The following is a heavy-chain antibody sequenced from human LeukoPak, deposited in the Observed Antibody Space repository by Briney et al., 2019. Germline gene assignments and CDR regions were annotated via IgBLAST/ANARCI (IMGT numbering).Heavy chain of an antibody. CDR3: VKRTTDYYYYDY. CDR1: GFTFSTYP. CDR2: ISSDGDST. V-gene: IGHV3-64D*06. D-gene: IGHD3-9*01. J-gene: IGHJ4*02. Sequence: AGGSLRLSCSASGFTFSTYPMHWGRQAPGRGLEYVSSISSDGDSTYYADSVKGRFTISRDNSKNTLYLQTSSLRAEDTAVYYCVKRTTDYYYYDYWGRGTLVTVSS.